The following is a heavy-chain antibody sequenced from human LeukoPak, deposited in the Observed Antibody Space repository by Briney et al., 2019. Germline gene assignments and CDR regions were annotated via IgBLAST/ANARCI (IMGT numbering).Heavy chain of an antibody. V-gene: IGHV1-18*01. Sequence: GASVKVSCKASGYTFTSYAMHWVRQAPGQRLEWMGWISAYNGNTNYAQKLQGRVTMTTDTSTSTAYMELRSLRSDDTAVYYCARALWVLWFGDLYNWFDPWGQGTLVTVSS. J-gene: IGHJ5*02. CDR1: GYTFTSYA. D-gene: IGHD3-10*01. CDR2: ISAYNGNT. CDR3: ARALWVLWFGDLYNWFDP.